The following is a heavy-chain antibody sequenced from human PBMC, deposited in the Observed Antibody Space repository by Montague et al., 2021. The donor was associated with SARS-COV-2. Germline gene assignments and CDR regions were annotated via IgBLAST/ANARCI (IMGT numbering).Heavy chain of an antibody. J-gene: IGHJ3*02. CDR3: ARGKVTIFGILIMIHSAGGLDS. D-gene: IGHD3-3*01. CDR2: VDHSGST. CDR1: GGSFNNYY. Sequence: SETLSLTCAVYGGSFNNYYWSWIRQSPGKGLEWIGEVDHSGSTNYNPSLKSRLSISVDTSKNQFSLKLNSVSAADTAVYYCARGKVTIFGILIMIHSAGGLDSWSQGTKVTVSS. V-gene: IGHV4-34*01.